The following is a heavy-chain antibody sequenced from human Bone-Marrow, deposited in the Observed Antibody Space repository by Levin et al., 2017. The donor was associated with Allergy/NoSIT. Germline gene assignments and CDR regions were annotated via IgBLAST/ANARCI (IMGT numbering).Heavy chain of an antibody. V-gene: IGHV3-48*01. D-gene: IGHD6-19*01. CDR3: ARDLASGFNWFDT. CDR2: ISSRSSTI. CDR1: GFTFNSYS. Sequence: PGESLKISCAASGFTFNSYSMNWVRQAPGKGPEWISYISSRSSTIHYADSVKGRFTISRDNAKNSLYLQMNSLRVEDTALYYCARDLASGFNWFDTWGQGTLVTVSS. J-gene: IGHJ5*02.